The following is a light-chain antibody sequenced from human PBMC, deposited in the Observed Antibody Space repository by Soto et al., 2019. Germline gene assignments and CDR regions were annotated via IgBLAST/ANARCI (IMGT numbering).Light chain of an antibody. CDR2: DAS. CDR1: QSIGLA. Sequence: EIVLPQSPATLSWSPGERATLSCRASQSIGLAIAWYQHKPGQAPRLLIFDASQRATGIPARFRGSGSGTDFTLSISSLEPEDFAVSYCQQRTDRPPWTFGQGTKVDIK. CDR3: QQRTDRPPWT. V-gene: IGKV3-11*01. J-gene: IGKJ1*01.